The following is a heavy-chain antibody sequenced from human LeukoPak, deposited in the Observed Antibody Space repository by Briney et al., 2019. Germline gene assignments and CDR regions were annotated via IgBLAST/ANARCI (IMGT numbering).Heavy chain of an antibody. D-gene: IGHD1-1*01. Sequence: SETLSLTCAVYGGSFSGYYWSWIRQPPGKGPEWIGEINHSGSTNYNPSLKSRVTISVYTSTNQFSLKLSSVTAADTAVYYRARHQLEPHFDYWGQGTLVTVSS. CDR3: ARHQLEPHFDY. V-gene: IGHV4-34*01. CDR1: GGSFSGYY. CDR2: INHSGST. J-gene: IGHJ4*02.